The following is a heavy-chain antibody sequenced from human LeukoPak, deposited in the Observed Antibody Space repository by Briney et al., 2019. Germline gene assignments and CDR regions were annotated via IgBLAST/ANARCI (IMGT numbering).Heavy chain of an antibody. V-gene: IGHV3-15*01. CDR2: IKSKRDGGAT. CDR1: GFTFSNAW. Sequence: PGGSLRLSCAASGFTFSNAWMSWVRQAPGKGLEWIARIKSKRDGGATEHAASVRGRFIISRDDSKNMMFLQMDSLRNEDTAMYYCATDVPTAIPQIDYWGQGTPVTVSS. D-gene: IGHD2-2*02. J-gene: IGHJ4*02. CDR3: ATDVPTAIPQIDY.